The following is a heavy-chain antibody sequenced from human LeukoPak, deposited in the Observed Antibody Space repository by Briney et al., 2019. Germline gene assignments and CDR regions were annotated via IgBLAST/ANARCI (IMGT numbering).Heavy chain of an antibody. CDR3: TRLAGSGHDRFDF. J-gene: IGHJ4*02. CDR1: GFTFGDYD. D-gene: IGHD5-12*01. V-gene: IGHV3-49*04. Sequence: GGSLTLSCSVSGFTFGDYDMGWVRQAPGKGLEWLGYIRTKDFGATTQYPASVIGRFSISRDDSKRVVYLQMNSLNIEDTAVFYCTRLAGSGHDRFDFWGQGTLVTVS. CDR2: IRTKDFGATT.